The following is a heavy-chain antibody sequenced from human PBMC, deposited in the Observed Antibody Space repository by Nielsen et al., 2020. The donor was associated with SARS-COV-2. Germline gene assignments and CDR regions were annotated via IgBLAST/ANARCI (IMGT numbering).Heavy chain of an antibody. CDR2: IGTSGGNS. CDR1: GITYINYG. D-gene: IGHD1-1*01. J-gene: IGHJ4*02. Sequence: GGSLRLSCEASGITYINYGMSWVRQAPGKGLEWVSSIGTSGGNSYYSDSVKGRFTISRDISKNTLFLQINSLRAEDTALYYCTTRTFYLDYWGQGTLVTVSS. CDR3: TTRTFYLDY. V-gene: IGHV3-23*01.